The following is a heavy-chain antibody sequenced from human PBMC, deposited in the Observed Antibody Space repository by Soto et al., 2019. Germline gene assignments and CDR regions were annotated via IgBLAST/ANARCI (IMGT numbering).Heavy chain of an antibody. D-gene: IGHD3-9*01. Sequence: ASVKVSWKASGYTFTSYYMHWVRQAPGQGLEWMGGIIPIFGTANYAQKFQGRVTITADESTSTAYMELSSLRSEDTAVYYCARDQNYDILTGYLPNWFDPWGQGTLVTVSS. CDR1: GYTFTSYY. J-gene: IGHJ5*02. CDR3: ARDQNYDILTGYLPNWFDP. CDR2: IIPIFGTA. V-gene: IGHV1-69*13.